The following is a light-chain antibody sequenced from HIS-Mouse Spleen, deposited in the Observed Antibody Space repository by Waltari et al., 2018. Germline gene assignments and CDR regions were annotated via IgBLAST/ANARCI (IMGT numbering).Light chain of an antibody. CDR3: QVWDSSSDHVV. CDR1: NIGSKS. Sequence: SYVLTQPPSVSVAPGKTARITFGGNNIGSKSVHWYQQKPGQAHVLVVYDDSDRPSGITERFSGSNSGNTATLTISRVEAGDEADYYCQVWDSSSDHVVFGGGTKLTVL. J-gene: IGLJ2*01. CDR2: DDS. V-gene: IGLV3-21*03.